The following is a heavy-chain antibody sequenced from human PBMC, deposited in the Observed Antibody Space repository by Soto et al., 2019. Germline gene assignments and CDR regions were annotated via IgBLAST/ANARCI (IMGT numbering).Heavy chain of an antibody. CDR1: GFSLSTSGVG. CDR3: AHKGYGDYPLDY. D-gene: IGHD4-17*01. CDR2: IYWDDSK. Sequence: QITLKESGPALVKPTQTLTLTCTFSGFSLSTSGVGVGWIRQPPGKALEWLAVIYWDDSKHYSPSLKSRLTITKDTTKNQVVLTMTNMDPVDTATYFCAHKGYGDYPLDYWCQGTLVTVSS. J-gene: IGHJ4*02. V-gene: IGHV2-5*02.